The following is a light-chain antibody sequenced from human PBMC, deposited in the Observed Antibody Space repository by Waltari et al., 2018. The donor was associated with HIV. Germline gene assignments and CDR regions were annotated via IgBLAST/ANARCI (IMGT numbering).Light chain of an antibody. V-gene: IGKV1-5*03. J-gene: IGKJ2*01. CDR1: QNIDNW. CDR2: RTS. Sequence: DVQMTQSPSNLSASVGDTVVITCRASQNIDNWLAWYHQRPGRAPKLLIYRTSVLESGVSSRFRGSGSGTEFTLTIRSLQPDDVGTYFCQQYSTHYGFGQGTRVE. CDR3: QQYSTHYG.